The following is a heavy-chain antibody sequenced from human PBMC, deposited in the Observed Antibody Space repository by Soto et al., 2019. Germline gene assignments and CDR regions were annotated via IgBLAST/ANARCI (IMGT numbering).Heavy chain of an antibody. J-gene: IGHJ6*02. CDR3: ARIEYGLDD. CDR1: GFTFSGYA. Sequence: VQLVESGGGMVQPGGSLKLSCAASGFTFSGYALHWVRQTSGKGWEWVGRVRTKKNAYAAAYSASVKGRFIISGDDSKNTAYLQMHSLPTDDAGGYYCARIEYGLDDWGQGPNVTVSS. V-gene: IGHV3-73*02. CDR2: VRTKKNAYAA.